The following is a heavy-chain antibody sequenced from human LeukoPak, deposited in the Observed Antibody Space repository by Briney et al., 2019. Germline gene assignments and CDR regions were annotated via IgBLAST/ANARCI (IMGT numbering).Heavy chain of an antibody. CDR2: FDPEDGET. Sequence: ASVKVSCKVSGYTLTELSMHWVRQAPGKGLEWMGGFDPEDGETIYAQKFQGRVTLTEDTSTDTAYMELSSLRSEDTAVYYCATYQLERRYAFDIWGQGTMVTVSS. D-gene: IGHD1-1*01. V-gene: IGHV1-24*01. J-gene: IGHJ3*02. CDR1: GYTLTELS. CDR3: ATYQLERRYAFDI.